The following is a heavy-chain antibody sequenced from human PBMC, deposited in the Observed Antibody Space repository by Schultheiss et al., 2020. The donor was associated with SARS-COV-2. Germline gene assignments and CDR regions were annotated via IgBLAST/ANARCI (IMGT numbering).Heavy chain of an antibody. Sequence: GGSLRLSCAASGFTFSSYAMSWVRQAPGKGLEWVSSMNSDGYYIYYADSLKGRFTVSRDNAKNSLYLQMNSLRAQDTAVYYCARGSNGAFDIWGQGTRVTVSS. J-gene: IGHJ3*02. D-gene: IGHD6-13*01. V-gene: IGHV3-21*04. CDR3: ARGSNGAFDI. CDR1: GFTFSSYA. CDR2: MNSDGYYI.